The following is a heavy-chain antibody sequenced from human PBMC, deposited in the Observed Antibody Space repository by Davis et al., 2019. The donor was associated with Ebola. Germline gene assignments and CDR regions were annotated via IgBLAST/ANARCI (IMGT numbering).Heavy chain of an antibody. Sequence: DSVKGRFTISRDNSKNRLYLEMNSLRAEDTAVYYCATTRPGTDPWSGYQIDYWGQGTLVTVSS. CDR3: ATTRPGTDPWSGYQIDY. J-gene: IGHJ4*02. D-gene: IGHD3-3*01. V-gene: IGHV3-74*01.